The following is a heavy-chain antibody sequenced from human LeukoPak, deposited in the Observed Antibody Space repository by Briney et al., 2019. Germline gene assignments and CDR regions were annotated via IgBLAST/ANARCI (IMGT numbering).Heavy chain of an antibody. J-gene: IGHJ4*02. Sequence: SETLSLTCAVSGYSISSGYYWGWIRQPPGKGLEWIGSIYHSGSTYYNPSLKSRVTISVDTSKNQFSLKLSSVTAADTAVYYCARQYCSSTSCLDDFDYWGQGTLVTVSS. CDR1: GYSISSGYY. D-gene: IGHD2-2*01. CDR2: IYHSGST. V-gene: IGHV4-38-2*01. CDR3: ARQYCSSTSCLDDFDY.